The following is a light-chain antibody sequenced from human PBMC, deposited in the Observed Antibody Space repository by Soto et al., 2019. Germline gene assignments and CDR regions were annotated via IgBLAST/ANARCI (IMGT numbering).Light chain of an antibody. CDR1: QSISSY. Sequence: DIQMTQSPSSLSASVGDRVTIACRTSQSISSYLNWYQQKPGKAPKLLIYAASSLQSGVPSRFSGSGSGTEFTPTISTLQPEDFATYYCQQSFSTPGLTFGGGTKVEI. CDR3: QQSFSTPGLT. V-gene: IGKV1-39*01. CDR2: AAS. J-gene: IGKJ4*01.